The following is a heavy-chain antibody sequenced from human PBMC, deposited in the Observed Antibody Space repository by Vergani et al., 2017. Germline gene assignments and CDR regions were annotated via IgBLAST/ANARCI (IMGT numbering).Heavy chain of an antibody. Sequence: QLQLQESGPGLVKPSETLSLTCTVSGGSISSSSYYWGWIRQPPGKGLEWIGSIYYSGSTYYNPSLKSRVTISVDTSKNQFSLKLSSVTAADTAVYYCGYNGREGAFDIWGQGTMVTVSS. CDR3: GYNGREGAFDI. V-gene: IGHV4-39*01. CDR2: IYYSGST. CDR1: GGSISSSSYY. J-gene: IGHJ3*02. D-gene: IGHD5-24*01.